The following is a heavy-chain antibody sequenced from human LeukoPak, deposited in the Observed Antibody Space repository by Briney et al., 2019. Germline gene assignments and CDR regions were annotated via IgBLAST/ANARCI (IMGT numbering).Heavy chain of an antibody. Sequence: KPGGSLRLSCAASGFTFSDYYMSWIRQAPGKGLEWVSYISSSGSTIYYADSVKSRFTISRDNAKNSLYLQMNSLRAEDTAVYYCASSGIAVAGKAVRRGIGEHWGQGTLVTVSS. D-gene: IGHD6-19*01. CDR3: ASSGIAVAGKAVRRGIGEH. J-gene: IGHJ4*02. CDR2: ISSSGSTI. V-gene: IGHV3-11*04. CDR1: GFTFSDYY.